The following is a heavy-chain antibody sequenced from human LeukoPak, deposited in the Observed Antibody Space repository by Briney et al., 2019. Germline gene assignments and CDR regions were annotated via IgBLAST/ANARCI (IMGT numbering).Heavy chain of an antibody. CDR3: ARGLSIGYCSRPSCHAEYFQH. V-gene: IGHV1-2*04. CDR2: INPNSGGT. CDR1: GYTFTCYY. J-gene: IGHJ1*01. Sequence: GSVTVSCKASGYTFTCYYMHWVGQAPGQGLEGVGWINPNSGGTNYAQKFQGWVTMNRDRSISTAYIELSRLRSDDTAVYYCARGLSIGYCSRPSCHAEYFQHWGQGTLVTVSS. D-gene: IGHD2-2*01.